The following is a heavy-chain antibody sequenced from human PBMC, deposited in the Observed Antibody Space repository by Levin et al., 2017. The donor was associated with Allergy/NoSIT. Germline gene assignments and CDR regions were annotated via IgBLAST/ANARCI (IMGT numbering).Heavy chain of an antibody. D-gene: IGHD6-19*01. CDR3: ARGATYGIGGWYFYYYYGMDV. CDR1: GDSVSSNSAA. CDR2: TYYRSKWYN. J-gene: IGHJ6*02. Sequence: SETLSLTCAISGDSVSSNSAAWNWIRQSPSRGLEWLGRTYYRSKWYNDYAVSVKSRITINPDTSKNQFSLQLNSVTPEDTAVYYCARGATYGIGGWYFYYYYGMDVWGQGTTVTVSS. V-gene: IGHV6-1*01.